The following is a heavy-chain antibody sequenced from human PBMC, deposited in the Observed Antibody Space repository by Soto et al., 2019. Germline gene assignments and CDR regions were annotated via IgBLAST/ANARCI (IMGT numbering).Heavy chain of an antibody. Sequence: PGGSLRLSCAASGFTFSDYSMNWVRQAPVNGLEFLSYVISIISSIYYADSVKGRFTISRYNAKSSLSLQMNSLRDEYTALYYCVRAAWGDCYGYGYWGQGTMVTVSS. CDR1: GFTFSDYS. V-gene: IGHV3-48*02. CDR3: VRAAWGDCYGYGY. D-gene: IGHD5-18*01. J-gene: IGHJ4*02. CDR2: VISIISSI.